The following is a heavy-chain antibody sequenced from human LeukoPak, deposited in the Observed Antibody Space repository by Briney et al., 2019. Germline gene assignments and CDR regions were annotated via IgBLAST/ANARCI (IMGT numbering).Heavy chain of an antibody. Sequence: SETLSLTCAVYGGSFSGYYWSWIRQPPGKGLEWIGEINHSGSTNYNPSLKSRVTISVDTSKNQFSLKLSSVTAADTAVYYCASSESSSAIPFDYWGQGTLVTVSS. CDR1: GGSFSGYY. CDR3: ASSESSSAIPFDY. V-gene: IGHV4-34*01. D-gene: IGHD6-6*01. CDR2: INHSGST. J-gene: IGHJ4*02.